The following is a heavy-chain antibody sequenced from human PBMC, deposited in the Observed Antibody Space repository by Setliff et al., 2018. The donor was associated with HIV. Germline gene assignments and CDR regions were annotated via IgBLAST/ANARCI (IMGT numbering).Heavy chain of an antibody. J-gene: IGHJ4*02. V-gene: IGHV4-61*02. CDR2: IYATGGT. Sequence: PSETLSLTCTVSGGSVRGDPYYWSWIRKSAGEGLEWIGRIYATGGTNYDPSLKSRVTISLATSTNQFSLRLTSVTAADTAVYYCAREQWLRYFDDWGQGALVTVSS. CDR1: GGSVRGDPYY. CDR3: AREQWLRYFDD. D-gene: IGHD5-12*01.